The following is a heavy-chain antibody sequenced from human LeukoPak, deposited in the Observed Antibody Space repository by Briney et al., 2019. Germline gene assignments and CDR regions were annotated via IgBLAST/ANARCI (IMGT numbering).Heavy chain of an antibody. Sequence: SETLSLTCTVSGGSISSGSYYWSWIRQPAGKGLEWIGRIYTSGSTNYNPSLKSRVTISVDTSKNQFSLKLSSVTAADTAVYYCARVVCSSTSCYTGEGFDYWGQGTLVTVSS. J-gene: IGHJ4*02. V-gene: IGHV4-61*02. D-gene: IGHD2-2*02. CDR3: ARVVCSSTSCYTGEGFDY. CDR2: IYTSGST. CDR1: GGSISSGSYY.